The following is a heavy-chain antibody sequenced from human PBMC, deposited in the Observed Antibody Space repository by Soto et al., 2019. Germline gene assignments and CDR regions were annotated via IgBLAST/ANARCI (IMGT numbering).Heavy chain of an antibody. CDR3: AKDQGYSTSYYGYVDL. J-gene: IGHJ2*01. D-gene: IGHD6-13*01. CDR1: GFTFDDYA. CDR2: ITWNSGII. Sequence: EVPLVESGGGLVQPGRSLRLSCAASGFTFDDYAMHWVRQPPGKGLEWVSGITWNSGIIGYADSVKGRFTISRDNVKNSLYLQMNSLRPEDTALYYCAKDQGYSTSYYGYVDLWGRGTLVTVSS. V-gene: IGHV3-9*01.